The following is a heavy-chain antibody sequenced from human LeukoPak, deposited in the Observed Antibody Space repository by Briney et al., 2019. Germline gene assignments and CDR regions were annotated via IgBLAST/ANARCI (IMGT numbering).Heavy chain of an antibody. J-gene: IGHJ5*02. D-gene: IGHD6-13*01. V-gene: IGHV1-2*06. CDR3: ARDPTPSSPRLAFFDNWFDP. CDR2: INPNSGGT. Sequence: ASVKVSCKASGYTFTGYNMHWVRQAPGQGLEWMGRINPNSGGTNYAQKFQGRVTMTRDTSISTAYMELSRLRSDDTAVYYCARDPTPSSPRLAFFDNWFDPWGQGTLVTVSS. CDR1: GYTFTGYN.